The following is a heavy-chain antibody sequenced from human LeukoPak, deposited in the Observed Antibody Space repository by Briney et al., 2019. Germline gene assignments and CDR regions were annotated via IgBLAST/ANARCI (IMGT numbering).Heavy chain of an antibody. CDR1: GFTFSSYS. CDR3: ARAIRGYSYGTDLDY. CDR2: ISSSSSYI. D-gene: IGHD5-18*01. J-gene: IGHJ4*02. Sequence: PGRSLRLSCAASGFTFSSYSMNWVRQVPGKGLEWVSSISSSSSYIYYADSVKGRFTISRDNAKNSLYLQMNSLRAEDTAVYYCARAIRGYSYGTDLDYWGQGTLVTVSS. V-gene: IGHV3-21*01.